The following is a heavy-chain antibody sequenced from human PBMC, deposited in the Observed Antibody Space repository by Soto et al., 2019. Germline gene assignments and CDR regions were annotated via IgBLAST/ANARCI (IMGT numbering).Heavy chain of an antibody. D-gene: IGHD3-22*01. CDR1: GFTFADAW. V-gene: IGHV3-15*01. J-gene: IGHJ4*02. Sequence: EMQLVESGGGLVKPGGSLRLSCAASGFTFADAWMSWVRQAPGRGLEWVGRIKREADGGTTDYAAPVKGRTTISRDDSKNTLYLQMNSLKTEDTALYYCTTGLSNGYYSFDYWSQGTPVTVSS. CDR3: TTGLSNGYYSFDY. CDR2: IKREADGGTT.